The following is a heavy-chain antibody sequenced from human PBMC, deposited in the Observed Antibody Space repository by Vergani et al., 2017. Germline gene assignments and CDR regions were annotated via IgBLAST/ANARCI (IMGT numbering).Heavy chain of an antibody. Sequence: QVQLVESGGGVVQPGRSLRLSCAASGFTFSSYGMHWVRQAPGKGLEWVAVISYDGSNKYYADSVKGRFTISRDNSKNTLYLQMNSLRAEDTAVYYCASLIGYSSGWNWYFDLWGRGTLVTVSS. CDR2: ISYDGSNK. CDR3: ASLIGYSSGWNWYFDL. D-gene: IGHD6-19*01. CDR1: GFTFSSYG. V-gene: IGHV3-30*03. J-gene: IGHJ2*01.